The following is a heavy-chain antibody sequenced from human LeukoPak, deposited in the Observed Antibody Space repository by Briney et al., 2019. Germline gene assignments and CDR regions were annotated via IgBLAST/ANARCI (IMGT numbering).Heavy chain of an antibody. V-gene: IGHV3-7*01. D-gene: IGHD3-22*01. CDR1: GFTFSSYW. CDR3: ARGRPTYYYDSSGYPIDY. J-gene: IGHJ4*02. Sequence: GGSLRLSCAASGFTFSSYWMSWFRQAPGKGPEWVANIKQDGSEKYYVDSVKGRFTISRDNAKNSLYLQMNSLRAEDTAVYYCARGRPTYYYDSSGYPIDYWGQGTLVTVSS. CDR2: IKQDGSEK.